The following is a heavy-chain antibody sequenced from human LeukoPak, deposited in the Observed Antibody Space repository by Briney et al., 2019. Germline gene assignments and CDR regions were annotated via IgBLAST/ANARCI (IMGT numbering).Heavy chain of an antibody. V-gene: IGHV4-61*02. CDR3: ARSWSGYFTHMDV. Sequence: SQTLSLTCTVSGGSISSGSYYWGWIRQPAGKGLQWIGRIYTSGSTNYNPSLKSRVTISVGTSKHQFSLKLSSVTAADTAVYYCARSWSGYFTHMDVWGKGTTVTVSS. D-gene: IGHD3-3*01. CDR1: GGSISSGSYY. CDR2: IYTSGST. J-gene: IGHJ6*03.